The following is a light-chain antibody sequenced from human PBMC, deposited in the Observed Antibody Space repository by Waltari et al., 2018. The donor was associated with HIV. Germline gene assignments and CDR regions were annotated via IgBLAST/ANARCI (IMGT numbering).Light chain of an antibody. V-gene: IGLV2-11*01. J-gene: IGLJ2*01. CDR1: SRDYGNFTF. CDR2: DVS. CDR3: CTYAASNVI. Sequence: QSALTQPRSVSGSPGTPVPISCPRTSRDYGNFTFPSWYQHRPGKAPKLVIYDVSKRPSGVPDRFSGSKSGNTASLTISGLQAEDEADYYCCTYAASNVIFGGGTKLTVL.